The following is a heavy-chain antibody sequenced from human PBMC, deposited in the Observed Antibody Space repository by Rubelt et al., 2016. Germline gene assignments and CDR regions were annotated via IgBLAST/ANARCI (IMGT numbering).Heavy chain of an antibody. V-gene: IGHV4-59*08. CDR1: GGSISSYY. CDR2: IYYSGST. Sequence: QVQLQQWGAGLLKPSETLSLTCSVSGGSISSYYWSWIRQPPGKGLEWIGYIYYSGSTNYNPSLKSRVTISVDTSKNQFSLKRSPVTAADTAVYYCARHGRAAARYHVWGQGTTVTVSS. CDR3: ARHGRAAARYHV. D-gene: IGHD6-13*01. J-gene: IGHJ6*02.